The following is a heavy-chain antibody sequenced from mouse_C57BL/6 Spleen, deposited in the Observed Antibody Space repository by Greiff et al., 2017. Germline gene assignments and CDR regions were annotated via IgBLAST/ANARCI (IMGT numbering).Heavy chain of an antibody. V-gene: IGHV7-3*01. D-gene: IGHD2-1*01. CDR2: IRNKANGYTT. J-gene: IGHJ2*01. Sequence: EVHLVESGGGLVQPGGSLSLSCAASGFTFPDYYMSWVRQPPGKALEWLGFIRNKANGYTTEYSASVKGRFTISRDNSQSILYLQMNALRAEDSATYYCARYSAGNLDYWGQGTTLTVSS. CDR3: ARYSAGNLDY. CDR1: GFTFPDYY.